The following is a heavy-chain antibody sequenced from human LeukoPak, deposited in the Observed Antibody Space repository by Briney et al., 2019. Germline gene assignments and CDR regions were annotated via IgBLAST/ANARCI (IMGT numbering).Heavy chain of an antibody. D-gene: IGHD2-15*01. Sequence: PGGSLRLSCAASGFSFDTYWMSWVRQAPGKGPEWVANINQAGSEKYYVDSVKGRFTISRDNAKASLFLQMNNLRADDTAVYFCARGGEDYWGQGTLVSVSS. CDR2: INQAGSEK. CDR1: GFSFDTYW. CDR3: ARGGEDY. V-gene: IGHV3-7*01. J-gene: IGHJ4*02.